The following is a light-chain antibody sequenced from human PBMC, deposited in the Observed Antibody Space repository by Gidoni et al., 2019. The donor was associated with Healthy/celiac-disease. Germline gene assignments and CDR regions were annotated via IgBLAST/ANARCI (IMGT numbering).Light chain of an antibody. CDR1: QSISSY. Sequence: DVKMTQPPSSLSASVGDRVTITCRASQSISSYLTWYQQKPGKAPKLLIYAASSLQSGVPSRFSGSGSGTDFTLTISSLQPEDFATYYCQQSYSTSSTFGQGTKVEIK. CDR2: AAS. J-gene: IGKJ1*01. V-gene: IGKV1-39*01. CDR3: QQSYSTSST.